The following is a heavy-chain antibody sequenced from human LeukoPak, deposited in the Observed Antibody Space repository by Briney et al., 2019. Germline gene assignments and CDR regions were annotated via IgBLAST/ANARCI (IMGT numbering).Heavy chain of an antibody. J-gene: IGHJ4*02. D-gene: IGHD6-13*01. CDR1: GGSISSYY. Sequence: SETLSLTCTVSGGSISSYYWSWIRQPAGKGLEWIGRIYTSGSTNYSPSLKSRVTMSVDTSKNQVSLKLSSVTAADTAVYYCARDGIAAAGGSFGPHDYWGQGTLVTVSS. CDR2: IYTSGST. V-gene: IGHV4-4*07. CDR3: ARDGIAAAGGSFGPHDY.